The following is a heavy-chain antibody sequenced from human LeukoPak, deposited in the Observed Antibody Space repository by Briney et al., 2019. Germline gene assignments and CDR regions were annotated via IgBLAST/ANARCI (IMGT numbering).Heavy chain of an antibody. V-gene: IGHV4-39*01. CDR2: IGYSGST. Sequence: PSETLSLTCTVSGGSISSGSSNWAWIRQPPGKGLEWIGSIGYSGSTYYNPSLKSRVTISVGTSKKQLSLKLSSVTAADTAVYYCARHWRRHCGGDCYPDGFDFWGQGTMVTVSS. CDR1: GGSISSGSSN. D-gene: IGHD2-21*02. J-gene: IGHJ3*01. CDR3: ARHWRRHCGGDCYPDGFDF.